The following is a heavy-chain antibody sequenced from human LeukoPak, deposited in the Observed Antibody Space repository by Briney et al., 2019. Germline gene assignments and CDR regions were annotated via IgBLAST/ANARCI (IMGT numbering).Heavy chain of an antibody. CDR3: ARGVGVAAAGTDFDY. J-gene: IGHJ4*02. CDR1: GFTFSSYA. CDR2: ISYDGSNK. Sequence: GGSLRLSCAASGFTFSSYAMHWVRQAPGKGLEWVAVISYDGSNKYYADSVKGRLTISRDNSKNTLYLQMNSLRAEDTAVYYCARGVGVAAAGTDFDYWGQGTLVTVSS. V-gene: IGHV3-30-3*01. D-gene: IGHD6-13*01.